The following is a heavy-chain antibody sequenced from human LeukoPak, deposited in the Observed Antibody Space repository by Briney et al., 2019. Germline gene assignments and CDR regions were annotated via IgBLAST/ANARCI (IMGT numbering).Heavy chain of an antibody. D-gene: IGHD2/OR15-2a*01. Sequence: GGSLRLSCTASGLTFSSYAMGWVRQAPGKGLEWVSSISGSGGATYYADSAKGRLIISRDNSQDTLYLQMNSLRAEDTAVYYCAGHHPRNTVDFWGQGTLVTVSS. V-gene: IGHV3-23*01. CDR1: GLTFSSYA. J-gene: IGHJ4*02. CDR2: ISGSGGAT. CDR3: AGHHPRNTVDF.